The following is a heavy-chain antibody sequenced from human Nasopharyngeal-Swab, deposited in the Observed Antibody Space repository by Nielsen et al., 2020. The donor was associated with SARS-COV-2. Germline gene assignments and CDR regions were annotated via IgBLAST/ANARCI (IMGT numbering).Heavy chain of an antibody. CDR1: GFTFSSYS. CDR3: ARAGIAARPGIDP. D-gene: IGHD6-6*01. J-gene: IGHJ5*02. Sequence: GESLKISCAASGFTFSSYSMSWVRQAPGKGLEWVSYISSSSSTIYYADSVKGRFTISRDNAKNSLYLQMNSLRDEDTAVYYCARAGIAARPGIDPWGQGTLVTVSS. CDR2: ISSSSSTI. V-gene: IGHV3-48*02.